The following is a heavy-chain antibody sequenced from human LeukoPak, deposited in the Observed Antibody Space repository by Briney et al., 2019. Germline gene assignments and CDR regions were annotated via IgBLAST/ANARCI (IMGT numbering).Heavy chain of an antibody. CDR2: FDPEDGET. J-gene: IGHJ4*02. CDR1: GYTLTELS. V-gene: IGHV1-24*01. CDR3: ATFIRRDGYNYFDY. D-gene: IGHD5-24*01. Sequence: GASVKVSCKVSGYTLTELSMHWVRQAPGKGLEWMGGFDPEDGETIYAQKFQGRVTMTEDTSTDTAYMELSSLRSEDTAVYYCATFIRRDGYNYFDYWGQGTLVTVSS.